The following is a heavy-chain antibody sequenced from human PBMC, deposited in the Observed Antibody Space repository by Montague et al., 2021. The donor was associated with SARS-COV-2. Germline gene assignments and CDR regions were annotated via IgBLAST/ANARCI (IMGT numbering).Heavy chain of an antibody. CDR3: ARVGRGSSWYEVAFDI. D-gene: IGHD6-13*01. CDR1: GGSISRYS. J-gene: IGHJ3*02. CDR2: IYNSGST. V-gene: IGHV4-59*01. Sequence: SETLSLTCTVSGGSISRYSWTWIRQPPGKGLERIGYIYNSGSTNYKPSXXSGVTISVDTSKNQFSLKLSSVAAADTAVYYCARVGRGSSWYEVAFDIWGQGTMVTVSS.